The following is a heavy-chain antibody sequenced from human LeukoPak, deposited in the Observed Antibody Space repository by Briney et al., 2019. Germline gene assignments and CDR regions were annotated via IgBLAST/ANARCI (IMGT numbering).Heavy chain of an antibody. CDR1: GGSISSYY. CDR2: IYYSGST. V-gene: IGHV4-59*01. Sequence: PSETLSLTCTVSGGSISSYYWSWIRQPPGKGLEWIGYIYYSGSTNYNPSLKSRVTISVDTSKNQFSLKLSSVTAADTAVYYCARWGDGDYYSDYRGQGTLVTVSS. D-gene: IGHD4-17*01. CDR3: ARWGDGDYYSDY. J-gene: IGHJ4*02.